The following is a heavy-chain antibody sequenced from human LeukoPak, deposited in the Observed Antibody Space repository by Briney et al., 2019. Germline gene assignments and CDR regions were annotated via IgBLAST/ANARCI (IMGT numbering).Heavy chain of an antibody. J-gene: IGHJ4*02. D-gene: IGHD6-19*01. CDR1: GFTFSSYE. V-gene: IGHV3-48*03. Sequence: GGSLRLSCAASGFTFSSYEMNWVRQAPGKGLEWVSYISSSGSTIYYADSVKGRFTISRDNAKNSLYLQMNSLRAEDTAVYYCAREEGGDSSGWALDYWGQGTLVTVSS. CDR3: AREEGGDSSGWALDY. CDR2: ISSSGSTI.